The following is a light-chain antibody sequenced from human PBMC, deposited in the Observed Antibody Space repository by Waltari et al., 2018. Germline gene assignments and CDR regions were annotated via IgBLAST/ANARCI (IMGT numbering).Light chain of an antibody. CDR3: CSFAGNSYV. Sequence: QSALTQPASMSGSPGQSITISCTGNSTDLGTYNVVSWYQHHPGKAPKLIIYEVRKRPSGISDRFSGSMSGSTASLTISRLQAEDEAEYYCCSFAGNSYVFGTGTKVTVL. J-gene: IGLJ1*01. CDR1: STDLGTYNV. CDR2: EVR. V-gene: IGLV2-23*02.